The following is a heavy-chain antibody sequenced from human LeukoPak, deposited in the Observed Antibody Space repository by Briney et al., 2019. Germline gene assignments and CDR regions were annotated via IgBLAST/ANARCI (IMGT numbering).Heavy chain of an antibody. CDR1: GFTFETYW. CDR3: ARDDPTVTTGPPVGS. V-gene: IGHV3-74*01. Sequence: GGSLRLSCAASGFTFETYWMHWVRQAPGKGLEWVSCINGYGSITNYADSVKGRFTISRDNAKNTLYLQMNSLRVEDTAVYYCARDDPTVTTGPPVGSWGQGTLVTASS. CDR2: INGYGSIT. J-gene: IGHJ4*02. D-gene: IGHD4-17*01.